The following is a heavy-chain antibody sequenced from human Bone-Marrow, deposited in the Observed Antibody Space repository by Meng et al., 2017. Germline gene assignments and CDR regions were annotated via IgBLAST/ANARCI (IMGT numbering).Heavy chain of an antibody. CDR3: ARNRLGYCSGGSCYWFDP. D-gene: IGHD2-15*01. Sequence: ASVKVSCKASGYTFTGYYMHWVRQAPGQGLEWMGWISAYNGNTNYAQKFQGRVTMTRDTSISTAYMELSRLRSDDTAVYYCARNRLGYCSGGSCYWFDPWGQGTLVTVSS. J-gene: IGHJ5*02. CDR1: GYTFTGYY. V-gene: IGHV1-2*02. CDR2: ISAYNGNT.